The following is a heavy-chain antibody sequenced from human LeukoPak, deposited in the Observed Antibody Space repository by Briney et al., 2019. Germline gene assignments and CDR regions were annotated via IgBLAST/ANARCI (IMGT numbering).Heavy chain of an antibody. CDR1: GYTFTGYY. J-gene: IGHJ4*02. CDR3: ARGPHRNILTGYELY. V-gene: IGHV1-2*02. D-gene: IGHD3-9*01. Sequence: GASVKFSCKASGYTFTGYYMHWVRQDPGQRLEWMVWINPNSGGTNYAQKFQGRVTMTRDTSISTAYMELSRLRSDDTAVYYCARGPHRNILTGYELYWGQGTLVTVSS. CDR2: INPNSGGT.